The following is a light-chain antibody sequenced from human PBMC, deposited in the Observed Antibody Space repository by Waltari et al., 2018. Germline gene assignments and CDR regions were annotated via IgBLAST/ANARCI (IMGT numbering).Light chain of an antibody. CDR3: VAWDDSLNGPWV. J-gene: IGLJ3*02. CDR2: NNN. CDR1: SSNIGSNT. Sequence: SVLTQPPSASGTPGQRVTISCSGSSSNIGSNTVNWYQQLPGTAPKLLIYNNNQRPSGVPDRFSGSKSGTSASLAISGLQSEDEADYYCVAWDDSLNGPWVFGGGTKLTVL. V-gene: IGLV1-44*01.